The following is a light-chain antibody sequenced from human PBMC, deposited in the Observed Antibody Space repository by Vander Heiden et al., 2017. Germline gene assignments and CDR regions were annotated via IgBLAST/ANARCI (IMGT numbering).Light chain of an antibody. V-gene: IGLV1-44*01. J-gene: IGLJ3*02. CDR3: AAWDDSLNGPV. CDR1: SSSIGSTT. CDR2: SHN. Sequence: QSVLTQPPSASGTPGQRVTISCSGSSSSIGSTTVNWYQQLPGTAPTLLIYSHNLRPSGVPDRFSGSKSGTSASLAITWLQSEAEADYYCAAWDDSLNGPVFGGGTKLTVL.